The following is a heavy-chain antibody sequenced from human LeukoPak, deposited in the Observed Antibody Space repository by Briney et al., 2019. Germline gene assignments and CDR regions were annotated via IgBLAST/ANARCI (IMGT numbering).Heavy chain of an antibody. D-gene: IGHD2-2*01. V-gene: IGHV1-69*13. J-gene: IGHJ4*02. CDR1: GGTFSSYA. Sequence: GASVKVSCKASGGTFSSYAISWVRQAPGQGLEWMGGIIPIFATANYAQKFQGRVTITADESTSTAYMELSRLRSEDTAVYHRARTPKYCSSTSCYAGGLYFDYWGQGTLVTVYS. CDR3: ARTPKYCSSTSCYAGGLYFDY. CDR2: IIPIFATA.